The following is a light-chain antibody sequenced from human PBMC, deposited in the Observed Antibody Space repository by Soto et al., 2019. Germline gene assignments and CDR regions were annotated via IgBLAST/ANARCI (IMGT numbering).Light chain of an antibody. Sequence: EIVLTQSPGTLSLSPGERATLSCRASQSVSSSYLAWYQQKPGQAPRLLIYGASSRATGIPDRFSGSGSGTDFTLTISRLEPEDVAVYYCLQYGSSPLYTFGQGTKLEIK. J-gene: IGKJ2*01. CDR1: QSVSSSY. CDR3: LQYGSSPLYT. V-gene: IGKV3-20*01. CDR2: GAS.